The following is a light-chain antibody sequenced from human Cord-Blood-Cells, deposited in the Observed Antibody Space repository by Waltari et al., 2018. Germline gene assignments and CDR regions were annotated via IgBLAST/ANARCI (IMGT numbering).Light chain of an antibody. V-gene: IGKV3-20*01. J-gene: IGKJ2*01. CDR3: QQYGSAYT. Sequence: EIVLTQSPGTLSLSPGERATLSCRASQCVSSSYLAWFQQKPGQAPRLLIYGASSRATGIPDRFSGSGSGTDCTLTISRLEPEEFAVYYCQQYGSAYTFGQGTKLEIK. CDR2: GAS. CDR1: QCVSSSY.